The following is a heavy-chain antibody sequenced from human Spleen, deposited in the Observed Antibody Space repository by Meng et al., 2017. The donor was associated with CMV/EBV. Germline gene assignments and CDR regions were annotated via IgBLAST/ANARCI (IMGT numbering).Heavy chain of an antibody. V-gene: IGHV3-21*01. J-gene: IGHJ4*02. Sequence: GESLKIPCAASGFTFSKYVVHWVRQAPGKGPEWVSSISSSSSYIYYGDSVQGRFTISRDNAKNSLYLQMNSLRGEDTAVYYCVRDLGYSTSSFDYWGQGALVTVSS. CDR2: ISSSSSYI. CDR3: VRDLGYSTSSFDY. CDR1: GFTFSKYV. D-gene: IGHD6-13*01.